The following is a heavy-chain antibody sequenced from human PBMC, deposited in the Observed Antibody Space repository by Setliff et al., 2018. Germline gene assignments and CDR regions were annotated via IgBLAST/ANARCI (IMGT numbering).Heavy chain of an antibody. CDR3: ARSRGYKHDSSGYYYDHYYYYYMDV. D-gene: IGHD3-22*01. CDR2: IDPSGNT. V-gene: IGHV4-61*09. CDR1: GDSISSATNY. Sequence: SETLSLTCTVSGDSISSATNYWSWIRQPAGKGLEWIGHIDPSGNTNYNPSLESRVTISVDTSKNQFSLRLSSVTAADTAVYYCARSRGYKHDSSGYYYDHYYYYYMDVWGKGTPVTVSS. J-gene: IGHJ6*03.